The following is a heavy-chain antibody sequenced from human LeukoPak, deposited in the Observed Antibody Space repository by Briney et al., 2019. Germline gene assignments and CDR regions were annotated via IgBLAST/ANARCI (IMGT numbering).Heavy chain of an antibody. V-gene: IGHV4-61*02. Sequence: SQTLSLTCTVSGGSISSGSYYWSWIRQPAGKGLEWIGRIYTSGSTNYNPSLKSRVTISVDTSKNQFSLKLSSVTAADTAVYYCARTTTSTVTTGYFDPWGQGTLVTVSS. D-gene: IGHD4-17*01. CDR3: ARTTTSTVTTGYFDP. CDR1: GGSISSGSYY. CDR2: IYTSGST. J-gene: IGHJ5*02.